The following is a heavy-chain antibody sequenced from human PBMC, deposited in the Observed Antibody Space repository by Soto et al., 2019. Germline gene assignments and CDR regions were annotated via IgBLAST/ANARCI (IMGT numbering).Heavy chain of an antibody. CDR2: IRGSGGST. Sequence: PGGSRSLSCSSSGLPFSRCWMSCVRKAPGKGLDWVSAIRGSGGSTYYADSVKGRFTISRDNSKNTLYLQMNSLRAEDTAVYYCAKDDPTHPSNLYDYVWGSYPSDYWGQGNLVNVSS. CDR3: AKDDPTHPSNLYDYVWGSYPSDY. J-gene: IGHJ4*02. D-gene: IGHD3-16*02. CDR1: GLPFSRCW. V-gene: IGHV3-23*01.